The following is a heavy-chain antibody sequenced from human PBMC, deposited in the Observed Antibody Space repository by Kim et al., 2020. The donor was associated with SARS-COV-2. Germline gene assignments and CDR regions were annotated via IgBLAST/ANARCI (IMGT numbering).Heavy chain of an antibody. CDR2: IYYGGTT. J-gene: IGHJ6*04. CDR1: GDSISSSSHY. CDR3: ARRGLLGAPV. D-gene: IGHD6-6*01. V-gene: IGHV4-39*01. Sequence: SETLSLTCVVSGDSISSSSHYWVWIRQPPGKGLEWIGSIYYGGTTYFNPSLVSRASISVDTSQNQFSLKMISVFAADTAVYYCARRGLLGAPVWGKGTTVTISS.